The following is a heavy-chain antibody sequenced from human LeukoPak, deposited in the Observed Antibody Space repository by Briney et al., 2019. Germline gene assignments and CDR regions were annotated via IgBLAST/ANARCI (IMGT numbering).Heavy chain of an antibody. V-gene: IGHV3-21*01. CDR1: GFTFSSYR. Sequence: PGGSLRLSCAASGFTFSSYRMNWVRQAPGKGLEWVSSISSSSSYIYYADSVKGRFTISRDNAKNSLYLQMNSLRAEDTAVYYCARDVWAYYYDSSGSLGYWGQGTLVTVSS. D-gene: IGHD3-22*01. J-gene: IGHJ4*02. CDR3: ARDVWAYYYDSSGSLGY. CDR2: ISSSSSYI.